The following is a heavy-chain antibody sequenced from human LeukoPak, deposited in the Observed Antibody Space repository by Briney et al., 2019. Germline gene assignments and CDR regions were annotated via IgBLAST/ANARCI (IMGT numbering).Heavy chain of an antibody. V-gene: IGHV4-59*01. D-gene: IGHD2-15*01. Sequence: SETLSLTCTVSGGSISSYYWSWIRQPPGKGLEWIGYIYYSGSTNCNPSLKSRVTISVDTSKNQFSLKLSSVTAADTAVYYCARDPRCSGGSCYAADAFDIWGQGTMVTVSS. CDR1: GGSISSYY. J-gene: IGHJ3*02. CDR3: ARDPRCSGGSCYAADAFDI. CDR2: IYYSGST.